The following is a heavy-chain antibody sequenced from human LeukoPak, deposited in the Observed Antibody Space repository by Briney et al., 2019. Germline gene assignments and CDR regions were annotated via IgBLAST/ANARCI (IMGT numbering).Heavy chain of an antibody. V-gene: IGHV1-69*04. Sequence: ASVTVSCKASGGTFSSYAISWVRQAPGQGLEWMGRIIPILGIANYAQKFQGRVTITADKSTSAAYMELSSLRSEDTAVYYCARMEASMVRGVIPIWGQGTMVTVSS. CDR1: GGTFSSYA. J-gene: IGHJ3*02. D-gene: IGHD3-10*01. CDR3: ARMEASMVRGVIPI. CDR2: IIPILGIA.